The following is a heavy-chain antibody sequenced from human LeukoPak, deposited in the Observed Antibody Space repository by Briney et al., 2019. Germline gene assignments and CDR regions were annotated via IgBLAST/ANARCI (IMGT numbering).Heavy chain of an antibody. V-gene: IGHV4-39*01. CDR3: ARQTGTTLIYFDT. J-gene: IGHJ4*02. D-gene: IGHD1-7*01. CDR1: GGSISGSSYF. CDR2: ISNSGST. Sequence: SETLSLTCTVSGGSISGSSYFWDWIRQPPGKGLEWIGTISNSGSTYYNSSLKSRVTISVDTSKNQFSLKLSSVTAADTAVYYCARQTGTTLIYFDTWGQGTLVTVSS.